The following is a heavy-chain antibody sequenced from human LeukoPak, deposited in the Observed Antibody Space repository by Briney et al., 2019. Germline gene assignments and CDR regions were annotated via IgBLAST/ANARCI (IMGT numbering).Heavy chain of an antibody. CDR3: ARGRYCSGGTCYFDY. Sequence: PGGSLRLSCAASGFTFSTYWMLCVRQAPGKGLVWVSHITADGRTTNYADSVKGRFTISSDNAKNTPYLQMNSLRAEDTAVYYCARGRYCSGGTCYFDYWGQGTLVTVSS. CDR1: GFTFSTYW. V-gene: IGHV3-74*01. D-gene: IGHD2-15*01. J-gene: IGHJ4*02. CDR2: ITADGRTT.